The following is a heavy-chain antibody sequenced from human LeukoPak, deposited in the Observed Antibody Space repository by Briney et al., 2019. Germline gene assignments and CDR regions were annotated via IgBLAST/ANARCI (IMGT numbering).Heavy chain of an antibody. CDR1: GFTFSSHG. D-gene: IGHD4-17*01. V-gene: IGHV3-33*01. CDR3: ARSTVTNPPDY. J-gene: IGHJ4*02. CDR2: IWYDGSNK. Sequence: PGGSLRLSCAASGFTFSSHGMHWVRQAPGKGLEWVAVIWYDGSNKYYADSVKGRFTISRDNSKNTLYLQMNSLRAEDTAVYYCARSTVTNPPDYWGQGTLVTVSS.